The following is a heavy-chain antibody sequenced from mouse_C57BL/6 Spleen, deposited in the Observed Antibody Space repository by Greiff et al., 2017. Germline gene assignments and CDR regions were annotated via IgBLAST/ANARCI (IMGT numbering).Heavy chain of an antibody. D-gene: IGHD2-1*01. V-gene: IGHV1-61*01. CDR1: GYTFTSYW. Sequence: QVQLQQPGAELVRPGSSVKLSCKASGYTFTSYWMAWVKQRPGQGLEWIGNIYPSDSETHYNQKFKDKATLTVDKSSSTAYMQLSSLTSEDSAVYYCARSAYGNFFDYWGQGTTLTVSS. J-gene: IGHJ2*01. CDR3: ARSAYGNFFDY. CDR2: IYPSDSET.